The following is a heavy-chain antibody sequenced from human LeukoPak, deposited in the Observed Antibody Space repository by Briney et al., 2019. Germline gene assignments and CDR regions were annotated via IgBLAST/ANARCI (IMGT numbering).Heavy chain of an antibody. Sequence: PSETLSLTCTVSGGSISSYYWSWIRQPPGKGLEWIGYIYYSGSTNYNPSLKSRVTISVDTSKNLFSLKLSSVTAADAAVYYCARYTRAFDIWGQGTMVTVSS. CDR3: ARYTRAFDI. J-gene: IGHJ3*02. V-gene: IGHV4-59*01. CDR2: IYYSGST. CDR1: GGSISSYY.